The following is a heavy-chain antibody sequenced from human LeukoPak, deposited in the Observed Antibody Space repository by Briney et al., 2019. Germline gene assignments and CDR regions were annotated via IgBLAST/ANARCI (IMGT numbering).Heavy chain of an antibody. J-gene: IGHJ1*01. V-gene: IGHV3-23*01. Sequence: GGTLRLSCAASGFIFRSHGMNWVRQAPGKGLEWVSGITPRGDITYYKDSVRGRFTITRDNFKNTVSLQLNSLRAEDTAMYYCAKDDDWGRFNHWGQGTLVTVSS. CDR2: ITPRGDIT. D-gene: IGHD3-16*01. CDR3: AKDDDWGRFNH. CDR1: GFIFRSHG.